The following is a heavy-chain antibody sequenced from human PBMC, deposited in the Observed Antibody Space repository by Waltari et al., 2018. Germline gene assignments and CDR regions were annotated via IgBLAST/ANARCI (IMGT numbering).Heavy chain of an antibody. V-gene: IGHV1-2*06. CDR1: GYTFTDWY. D-gene: IGHD2-15*01. CDR2: ISPNSGGT. J-gene: IGHJ4*02. CDR3: AKGGDCNGGSCNFDY. Sequence: QVPLVQSGAEVKKPGASVKVSCKASGYTFTDWYMYWVRPAPGQGLEWMGRISPNSGGTNYAQKFQGRVTMTRDTSISTAYMELSRLTSDDTAVYYCAKGGDCNGGSCNFDYWGQGTVVTVSS.